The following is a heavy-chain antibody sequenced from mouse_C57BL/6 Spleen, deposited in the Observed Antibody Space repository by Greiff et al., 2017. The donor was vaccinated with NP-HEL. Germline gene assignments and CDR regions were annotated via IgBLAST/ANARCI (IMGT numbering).Heavy chain of an antibody. CDR1: GYAFTNYL. CDR2: INPGSGGT. V-gene: IGHV1-54*01. D-gene: IGHD1-1*01. Sequence: QVQLQQSGAELVRPGTSAKVSCKASGYAFTNYLIVWVKQRPGQGLEWIGVINPGSGGTNYYEKFKGKATLTAAKSSSTAYMQLSSLTSEDSAVYFCARNVYGGPSHYYAMDYWGQGTSVTVSS. J-gene: IGHJ4*01. CDR3: ARNVYGGPSHYYAMDY.